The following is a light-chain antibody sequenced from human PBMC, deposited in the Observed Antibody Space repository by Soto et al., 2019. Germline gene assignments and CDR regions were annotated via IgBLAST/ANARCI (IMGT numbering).Light chain of an antibody. CDR1: SSDVGGYNY. Sequence: QSVLTQPPSSSGSPGQSVTISCTGTSSDVGGYNYVSWYQQHPGKAPKLMIYEVSKRPSGVPDRFSGSKSGNTASLTVSGLQAEDEADYYCSTDAGSNNFGVFGTGTKVTV. CDR2: EVS. J-gene: IGLJ1*01. V-gene: IGLV2-8*01. CDR3: STDAGSNNFGV.